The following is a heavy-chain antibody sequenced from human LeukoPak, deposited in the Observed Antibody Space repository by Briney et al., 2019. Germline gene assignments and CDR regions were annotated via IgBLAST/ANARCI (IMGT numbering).Heavy chain of an antibody. D-gene: IGHD3-10*01. CDR1: GFTFSSYA. CDR2: ISGSGGST. V-gene: IGHV3-23*01. Sequence: GGSLRLSCAASGFTFSSYAMSWVRQAPGKGLEWFSAISGSGGSTYYADSVKGRFTISRDNSKNTLYLQMNSLRAEDTAVYYCAKDGALLWFGELLVYWGQGTLVTVSS. J-gene: IGHJ4*02. CDR3: AKDGALLWFGELLVY.